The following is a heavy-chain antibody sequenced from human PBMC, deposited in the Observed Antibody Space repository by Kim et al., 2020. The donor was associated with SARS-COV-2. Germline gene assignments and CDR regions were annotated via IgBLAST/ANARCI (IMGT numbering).Heavy chain of an antibody. V-gene: IGHV4-39*01. CDR1: GGSISSSSYY. CDR2: IYYSGST. J-gene: IGHJ3*02. CDR3: VRLLWFGRAAFDI. D-gene: IGHD3-10*01. Sequence: SETLSLTCTVSGGSISSSSYYWGWIRQPPGKGLEWIGSIYYSGSTYYNPSLKSRVTISVDTSKNQFSLKLSSVTAADTAVYYCVRLLWFGRAAFDIWGQGTMVTVSS.